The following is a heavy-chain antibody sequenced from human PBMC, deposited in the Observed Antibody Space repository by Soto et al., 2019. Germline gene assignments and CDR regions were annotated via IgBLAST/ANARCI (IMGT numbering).Heavy chain of an antibody. Sequence: XSVKVSCKASGYTFTCYYVHWVRQAPGQGLEWMGWINPNSGDTYLAQRFQGRVTMNRDTSIGTAYMELRGLTSDDTAEYYCAKGGAIVAAGTRVYLYNAMDASGQGTTVTVSS. J-gene: IGHJ6*02. CDR2: INPNSGDT. CDR3: AKGGAIVAAGTRVYLYNAMDA. V-gene: IGHV1-2*02. CDR1: GYTFTCYY. D-gene: IGHD1-26*01.